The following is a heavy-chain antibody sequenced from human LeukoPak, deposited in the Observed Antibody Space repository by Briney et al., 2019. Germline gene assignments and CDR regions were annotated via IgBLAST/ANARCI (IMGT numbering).Heavy chain of an antibody. CDR3: ARDLSGVTGYTYGRGIDY. V-gene: IGHV3-48*04. CDR1: GFTFSSYS. Sequence: GGSLRLSCAASGFTFSSYSMNWVRQAPGKGLEWVSYISSSSSTIYYADSVKGRFTISRDNAKTSLYLQMNSLRAEDTAVYYCARDLSGVTGYTYGRGIDYWGQGTLVTVSS. J-gene: IGHJ4*02. D-gene: IGHD5-18*01. CDR2: ISSSSSTI.